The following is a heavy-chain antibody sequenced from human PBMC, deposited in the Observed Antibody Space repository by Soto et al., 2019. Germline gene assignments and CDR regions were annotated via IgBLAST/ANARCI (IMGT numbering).Heavy chain of an antibody. Sequence: SVKVSCKTSAYTFTNYGINWVRQAPGQGLEWMGWINLYNGNTKYAQKLQGRVTMTTDTSTSTAYMELKSLTSDDTAVYYCARGGYDILTGLDYWGQGTLVTVSS. CDR2: INLYNGNT. J-gene: IGHJ4*02. CDR1: AYTFTNYG. V-gene: IGHV1-18*01. CDR3: ARGGYDILTGLDY. D-gene: IGHD3-9*01.